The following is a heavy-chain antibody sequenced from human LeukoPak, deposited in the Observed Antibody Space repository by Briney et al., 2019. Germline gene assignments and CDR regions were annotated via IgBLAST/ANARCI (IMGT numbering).Heavy chain of an antibody. CDR1: GFHFSSYP. CDR3: AKSIGAGDCGMDV. CDR2: ISGSGGST. Sequence: GGSLRHSCSAAGFHFSSYPMSWAPQAPGRTVECFAGISGSGGSTYYADSVTGRFTISRDNSNNTLYLQTNSLRAEDTALYYWAKSIGAGDCGMDVWGQGTTVTVSS. V-gene: IGHV3-23*01. J-gene: IGHJ6*02. D-gene: IGHD6-13*01.